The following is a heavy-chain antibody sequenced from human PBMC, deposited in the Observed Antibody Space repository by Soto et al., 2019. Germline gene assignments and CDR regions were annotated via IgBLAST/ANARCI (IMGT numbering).Heavy chain of an antibody. Sequence: PSETLSLTCTVSGGSTSTYYWSWIRQPPGKGLEWIGYIYDSGSTDYNPSLKSRVTISVDTSKNQFSLKLSSVTAADTAVYYCARHGGRYCSGGTCYIYWHFDLWGRGTLVTVSS. V-gene: IGHV4-59*08. CDR3: ARHGGRYCSGGTCYIYWHFDL. D-gene: IGHD2-15*01. CDR2: IYDSGST. J-gene: IGHJ2*01. CDR1: GGSTSTYY.